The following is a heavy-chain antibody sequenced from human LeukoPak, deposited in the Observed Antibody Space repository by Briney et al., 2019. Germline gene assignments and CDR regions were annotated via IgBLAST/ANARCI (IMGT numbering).Heavy chain of an antibody. V-gene: IGHV4-59*08. Sequence: SETLSLTCTDSGGSISSYYWSWIRQPPGKGLEWIGYIYYSGSTNYNPSLKSRVTISVDTSKNQFSLKLSSVTAADTAVYYCARQSGWYYFDYWGQGTLVTVSS. D-gene: IGHD6-19*01. CDR2: IYYSGST. CDR1: GGSISSYY. CDR3: ARQSGWYYFDY. J-gene: IGHJ4*02.